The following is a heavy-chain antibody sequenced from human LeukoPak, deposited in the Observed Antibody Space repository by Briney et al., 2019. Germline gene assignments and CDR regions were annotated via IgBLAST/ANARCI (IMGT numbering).Heavy chain of an antibody. CDR1: GGSISSGSYY. V-gene: IGHV4-61*02. J-gene: IGHJ4*02. Sequence: SQTLSLTCTVSGGSISSGSYYWSWIRQPAGKGLEWIGRIYTSGSTNYNPSLKSRVTISVDTSKNQFSLKLSSVTAADTAVYYCARLQRGWFYFDYWGQGTLVTVSS. CDR2: IYTSGST. D-gene: IGHD6-19*01. CDR3: ARLQRGWFYFDY.